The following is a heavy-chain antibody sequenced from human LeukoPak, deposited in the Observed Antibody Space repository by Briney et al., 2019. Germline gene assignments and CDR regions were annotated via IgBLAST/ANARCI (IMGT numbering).Heavy chain of an antibody. Sequence: SETLSLTCTVSGGSISSYYWSWIRQPPGKGLEWIGYIYYSGSTNYNPSLKSRVTISVDTSKNQFSLKLSSVTAADTAVYYCARDAVTSYWYFDLWGRGTLVTVSS. CDR1: GGSISSYY. CDR3: ARDAVTSYWYFDL. CDR2: IYYSGST. D-gene: IGHD4-17*01. J-gene: IGHJ2*01. V-gene: IGHV4-59*01.